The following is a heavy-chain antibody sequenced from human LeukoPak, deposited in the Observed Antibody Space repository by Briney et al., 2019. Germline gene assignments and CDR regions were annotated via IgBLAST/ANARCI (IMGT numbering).Heavy chain of an antibody. Sequence: ASVKVSCKASGYTFTSYYMHWVRQAPGQGLEWMGIINPSGGSTSYAQKFQGRVTMTRDMSTSTVYMELSSLRSEDTAVYYCARVSYDILTGYFLAFDIWGQGTMVTVSS. CDR3: ARVSYDILTGYFLAFDI. J-gene: IGHJ3*02. D-gene: IGHD3-9*01. V-gene: IGHV1-46*01. CDR2: INPSGGST. CDR1: GYTFTSYY.